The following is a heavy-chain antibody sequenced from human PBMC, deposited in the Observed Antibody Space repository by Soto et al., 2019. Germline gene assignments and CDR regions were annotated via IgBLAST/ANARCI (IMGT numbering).Heavy chain of an antibody. CDR3: ATRGVTMVRGVTPYYYYYGMDV. Sequence: ASVKVSCKVSGYTLTELSMHWVRQAPGKGLEWMGGFDPEDGETIYAQKFQGRVTMTEDTSTDTAYMELSSLRSEDTAVYYCATRGVTMVRGVTPYYYYYGMDVWGQGTTVTVSS. V-gene: IGHV1-24*01. D-gene: IGHD3-10*01. CDR1: GYTLTELS. CDR2: FDPEDGET. J-gene: IGHJ6*02.